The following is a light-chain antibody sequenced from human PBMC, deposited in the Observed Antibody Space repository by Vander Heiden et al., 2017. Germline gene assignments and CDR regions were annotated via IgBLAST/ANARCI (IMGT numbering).Light chain of an antibody. V-gene: IGLV3-25*03. J-gene: IGLJ3*02. CDR2: KDS. CDR3: QSADSSGTYGV. CDR1: ALPKQY. Sequence: SYELTQPPSVSVSPGQTTRITCSGDALPKQYAYWYQQKPGQAPVLVIYKDSERPSGTPERFSGSSSGTTVTLTISGVQAEDEADYYCQSADSSGTYGVFGGGTKLTVL.